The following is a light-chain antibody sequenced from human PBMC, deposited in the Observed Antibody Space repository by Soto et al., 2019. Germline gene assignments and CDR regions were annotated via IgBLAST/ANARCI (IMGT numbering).Light chain of an antibody. CDR1: SSNIGNHH. Sequence: SVLTQPPSVSAAPGQKVTISCSGTSSNIGNHHVSWYQQLPGTAPKLLIHDNDRRPSGIPDRFSGSKSGTSASLAISGLQSEDEADYYCAAWDDTLNGYVFGAGTKVTVL. V-gene: IGLV1-51*01. CDR2: DND. CDR3: AAWDDTLNGYV. J-gene: IGLJ1*01.